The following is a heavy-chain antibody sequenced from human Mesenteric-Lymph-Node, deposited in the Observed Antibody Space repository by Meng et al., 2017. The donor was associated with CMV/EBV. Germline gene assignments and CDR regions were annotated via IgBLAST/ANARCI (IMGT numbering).Heavy chain of an antibody. CDR3: AKERSTAFYYYGLDA. J-gene: IGHJ6*02. CDR2: ISWDGGNT. Sequence: GSLRLSCAVSGFNFDDYGMHWVRQAPGKGLEWVSLISWDGGNTSYADSVRGRFTISRDNSKNSLYLQMNSLRPEDTALYYCAKERSTAFYYYGLDAWGQGTTVTVSS. V-gene: IGHV3-43D*03. CDR1: GFNFDDYG. D-gene: IGHD2-2*01.